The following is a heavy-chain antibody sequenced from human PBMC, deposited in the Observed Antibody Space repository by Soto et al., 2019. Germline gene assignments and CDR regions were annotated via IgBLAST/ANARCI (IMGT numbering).Heavy chain of an antibody. CDR2: IIPIFGTA. J-gene: IGHJ6*02. CDR1: GDTFSSYA. Sequence: SVKRSCKAAGDTFSSYASGCGRHAPEQGLEWMGGIIPIFGTANYAQKFQGRVTITADESTSTAYMELSSLRSEDTAVYYCAREAPERSGYRFSNYGMDVWGQGTTVTVSS. CDR3: AREAPERSGYRFSNYGMDV. D-gene: IGHD3-3*01. V-gene: IGHV1-69*13.